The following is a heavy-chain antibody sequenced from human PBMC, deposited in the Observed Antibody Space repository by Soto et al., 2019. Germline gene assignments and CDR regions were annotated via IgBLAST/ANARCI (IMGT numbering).Heavy chain of an antibody. D-gene: IGHD1-26*01. Sequence: GESLKISCKGSGYSFTKYWIGWVRQMPGKGLEWMGIIYPGDSDTRYSPSFQGQVIISADKSINTAYLQWSSLQASDTAIYYCARSYSGTYPPPSYFDYWGQGTLVTVSS. CDR1: GYSFTKYW. CDR3: ARSYSGTYPPPSYFDY. CDR2: IYPGDSDT. V-gene: IGHV5-51*01. J-gene: IGHJ4*02.